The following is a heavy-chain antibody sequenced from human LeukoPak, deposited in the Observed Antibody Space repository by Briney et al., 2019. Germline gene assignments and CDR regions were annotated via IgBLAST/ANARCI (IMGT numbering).Heavy chain of an antibody. CDR2: IKSKTDGGTT. CDR1: GFTFSNAW. CDR3: TTDQYYDSSGCYQYFDY. J-gene: IGHJ4*02. V-gene: IGHV3-15*01. Sequence: GGSLRLSCAASGFTFSNAWMSWVRQAPGKGLEWVGRIKSKTDGGTTDYAAPVKGRFTISRDDSKNTLYLQMNSLKTEDTAVYYCTTDQYYDSSGCYQYFDYWGQGTLVTVSS. D-gene: IGHD3-22*01.